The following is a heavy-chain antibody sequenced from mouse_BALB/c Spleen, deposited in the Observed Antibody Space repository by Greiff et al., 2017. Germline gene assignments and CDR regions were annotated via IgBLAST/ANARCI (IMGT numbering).Heavy chain of an antibody. Sequence: VKLQESGPELVKPGASVKMSCKASGYTFTSYYIHWVKQRPGQGLEWIGWIYPGDGSTKYNEKFKGKTTLTADKSSSTAYMLLSSLTSEDSAIYFCARMRAMDYWGQGTSVTVSS. CDR3: ARMRAMDY. CDR2: IYPGDGST. V-gene: IGHV1S56*01. J-gene: IGHJ4*01. CDR1: GYTFTSYY.